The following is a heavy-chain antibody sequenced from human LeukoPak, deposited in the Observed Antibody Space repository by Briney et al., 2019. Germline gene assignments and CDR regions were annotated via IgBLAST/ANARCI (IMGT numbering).Heavy chain of an antibody. J-gene: IGHJ5*02. V-gene: IGHV4-59*01. D-gene: IGHD3-22*01. CDR2: IYYSGST. CDR3: ARETYYYDSSGLVHWFDP. CDR1: GGSISSYY. Sequence: SETLSLTCTVSGGSISSYYWSWIRQPPGKGLEWIGYIYYSGSTNYNPSLESRVTISVDTSKNQFSLKLSSVTAADTAVYYCARETYYYDSSGLVHWFDPWGQGTLVTVPS.